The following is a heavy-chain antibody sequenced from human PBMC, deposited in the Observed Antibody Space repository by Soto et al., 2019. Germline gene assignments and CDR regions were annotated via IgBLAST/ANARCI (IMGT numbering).Heavy chain of an antibody. CDR1: GAPFSRCS. J-gene: IGHJ5*02. Sequence: SVKACCNSSGAPFSRCSISGDLQAPGQGLEWMGGIIPIFGTANYAQKFQGRVTITADESTSTAYMELSSLRFEDTAVYYCERAIVGPTTTGWLHLWVHGTLV. V-gene: IGHV1-69*13. D-gene: IGHD1-26*01. CDR3: ERAIVGPTTTGWLHL. CDR2: IIPIFGTA.